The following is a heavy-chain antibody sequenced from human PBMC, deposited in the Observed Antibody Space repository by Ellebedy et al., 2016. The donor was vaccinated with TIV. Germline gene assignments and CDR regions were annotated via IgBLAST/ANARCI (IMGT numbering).Heavy chain of an antibody. Sequence: PGGSLRFSCAASGFTFSSYWMTWVRQAPGKGLEWVANIKEDGSEKYYVDSVKGRFTISRDNAKRSRFLQMNSLRVDDKAVYYCVTWGQSYGRWGQGSLVTISS. CDR1: GFTFSSYW. J-gene: IGHJ4*02. D-gene: IGHD3-16*01. CDR3: VTWGQSYGR. CDR2: IKEDGSEK. V-gene: IGHV3-7*03.